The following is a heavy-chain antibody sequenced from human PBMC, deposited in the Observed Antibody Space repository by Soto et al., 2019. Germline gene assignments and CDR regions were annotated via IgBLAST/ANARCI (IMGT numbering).Heavy chain of an antibody. CDR2: IYYSGST. D-gene: IGHD4-4*01. V-gene: IGHV4-59*12. CDR1: GGSISSDY. CDR3: ARDTSYSNYGGGMDV. Sequence: SETLSLTCTVSGGSISSDYWSWIRQPPGKGLEWIGYIYYSGSTNYNPSLKSRVTISVDTSKNQFSLKLSSVTAADTAVYYCARDTSYSNYGGGMDVWGQGTTVTVSS. J-gene: IGHJ6*02.